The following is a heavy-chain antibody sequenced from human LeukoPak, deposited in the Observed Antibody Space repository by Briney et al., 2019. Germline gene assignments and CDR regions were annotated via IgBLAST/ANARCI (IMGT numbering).Heavy chain of an antibody. Sequence: PGGSLRLSCAASGVTVSSNYMSWVRQAPGKGLEWVSVIYSGGSTYYADSVKGRFTISRDNSKNTPYLQMNSLRAEDTAVYYCARDGYYFDYWGQGTLVTVSS. CDR2: IYSGGST. J-gene: IGHJ4*02. CDR3: ARDGYYFDY. V-gene: IGHV3-53*01. CDR1: GVTVSSNY.